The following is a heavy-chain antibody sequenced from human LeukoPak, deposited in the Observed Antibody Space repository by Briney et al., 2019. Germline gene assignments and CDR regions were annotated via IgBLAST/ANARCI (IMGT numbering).Heavy chain of an antibody. CDR3: ARGDIVATSIDY. V-gene: IGHV4-4*09. CDR2: IYTSGST. CDR1: GGSISSYY. J-gene: IGHJ4*02. Sequence: SETLSLTCTVSGGSISSYYWSWIRQPPGKGLEWIGYIYTSGSTNYNPSLKSRVTISVDTSKNQFSLKLSSVTAADTAVYYCARGDIVATSIDYWGQGTLVTVSS. D-gene: IGHD5-12*01.